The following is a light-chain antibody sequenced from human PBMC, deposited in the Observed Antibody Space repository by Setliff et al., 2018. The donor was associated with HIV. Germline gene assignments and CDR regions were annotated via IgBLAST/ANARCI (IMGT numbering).Light chain of an antibody. J-gene: IGLJ1*01. CDR2: QAT. CDR3: SSYVLSTNSYV. Sequence: QSVLTQPASVSGSPGQSITISRTGISSDVGKYNLVSWYQQHPGKAPKLMIYQATKWPSGVSSRFSGSRSGNTASLTISGPQAEDEADYYCSSYVLSTNSYVFGTGTKVTVL. V-gene: IGLV2-23*01. CDR1: SSDVGKYNL.